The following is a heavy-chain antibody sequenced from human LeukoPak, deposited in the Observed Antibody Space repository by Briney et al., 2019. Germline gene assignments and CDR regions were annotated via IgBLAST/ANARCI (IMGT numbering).Heavy chain of an antibody. CDR2: IKQDGSEK. J-gene: IGHJ3*02. CDR1: GFTFSSYW. V-gene: IGHV3-7*01. CDR3: ARMVRGVIITPDAFDI. D-gene: IGHD3-10*01. Sequence: GGSLRLSCAASGFTFSSYWMSWVRQAPGKGLEWVANIKQDGSEKYYVDSVKGRFTISRDNAKNSLYLQMNSLRAEDTAVYYCARMVRGVIITPDAFDIWGQGTMVTVSS.